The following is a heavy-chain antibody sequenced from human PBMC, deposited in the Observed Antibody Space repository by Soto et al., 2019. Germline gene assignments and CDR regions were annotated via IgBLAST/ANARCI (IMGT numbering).Heavy chain of an antibody. Sequence: QAQLTQSGGEVKQPGASVTVSCKTSGYTFTSYGIAWVRQAPGQGLEWMGWINPYNENAHYAPTFQDRLKMTTDTSTATAYMTLGSLTSDDTAVFYCAKDQGDGTDFDLWGQGTLVTVSS. J-gene: IGHJ4*02. CDR3: AKDQGDGTDFDL. CDR1: GYTFTSYG. CDR2: INPYNENA. V-gene: IGHV1-18*01.